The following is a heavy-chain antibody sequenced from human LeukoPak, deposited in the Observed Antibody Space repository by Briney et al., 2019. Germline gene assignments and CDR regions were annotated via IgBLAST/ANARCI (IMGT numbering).Heavy chain of an antibody. CDR2: IFHSGTT. CDR3: ARDSAAGPAGL. D-gene: IGHD6-13*01. CDR1: GGSFSGYY. Sequence: PSETLSLTCAVYGGSFSGYYWSWIRQSPGKGLEWIGSIFHSGTTYYNPSLRSRVTISVDTSKNQFSLNMNSVTAADTAVYYCARDSAAGPAGLGGHGTLVTVSS. V-gene: IGHV4-34*12. J-gene: IGHJ4*01.